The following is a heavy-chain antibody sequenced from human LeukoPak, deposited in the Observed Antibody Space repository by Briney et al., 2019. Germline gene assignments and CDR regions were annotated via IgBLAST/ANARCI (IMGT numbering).Heavy chain of an antibody. D-gene: IGHD3-9*01. Sequence: GGSLRLSCAASGFTFSSCSMHWVRQAPGKGLEWVSCISSSSTYIYYADSVKGRFTIARDNAKNSLYLQMNSLRAEDTAVDYCATDWIGYFDWLGDGNWGQGTLVTVSS. J-gene: IGHJ4*02. CDR1: GFTFSSCS. CDR3: ATDWIGYFDWLGDGN. CDR2: ISSSSTYI. V-gene: IGHV3-21*06.